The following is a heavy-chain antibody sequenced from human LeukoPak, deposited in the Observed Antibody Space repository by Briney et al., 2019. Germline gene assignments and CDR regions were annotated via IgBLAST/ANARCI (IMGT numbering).Heavy chain of an antibody. J-gene: IGHJ4*02. CDR1: GYTLTKLS. CDR3: TINLRDY. V-gene: IGHV1-24*01. CDR2: FDPEDGET. Sequence: ASVKVSCKVSGYTLTKLSMHRVRLTTGEGLQWMGGFDPEDGETTSAQRFRGRLTMTEDTSADTAYMELSSLRSEDTAIYFCTINLRDYWGQGTLVTVSS.